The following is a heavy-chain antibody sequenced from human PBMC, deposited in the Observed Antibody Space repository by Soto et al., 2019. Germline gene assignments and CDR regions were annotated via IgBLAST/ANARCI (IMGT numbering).Heavy chain of an antibody. CDR1: GGSISTYY. CDR2: IFYTGST. CDR3: ARVGFPNSSFYYFDF. D-gene: IGHD6-6*01. V-gene: IGHV4-59*01. J-gene: IGHJ4*02. Sequence: PSETLSLTCTVSGGSISTYYWSWFRQPPGRGLEWIGYIFYTGSTNYNPSLKSRDTKSVDTSNNQFSMNLSSVTAADTALYYCARVGFPNSSFYYFDFWGLGALVTVSS.